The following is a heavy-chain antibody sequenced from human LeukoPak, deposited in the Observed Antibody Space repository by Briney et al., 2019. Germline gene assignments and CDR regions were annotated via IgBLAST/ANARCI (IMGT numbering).Heavy chain of an antibody. V-gene: IGHV3-48*01. J-gene: IGHJ4*02. D-gene: IGHD1-1*01. Sequence: GGSLRLSCAASGFTFDDYGMSWVRQAPGKGLEWVSYISSSSSTIYYADSVKGRFTISRDNAKNSLYLQMNSLRAEDTAVYYCARDVELDYWGQGTLVTVSS. CDR3: ARDVELDY. CDR1: GFTFDDYG. CDR2: ISSSSSTI.